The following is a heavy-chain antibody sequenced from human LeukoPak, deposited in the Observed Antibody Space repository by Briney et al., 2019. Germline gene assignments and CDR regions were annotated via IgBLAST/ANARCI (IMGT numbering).Heavy chain of an antibody. CDR3: ARVKSTKGELYGMDV. CDR2: ISWNSGSI. Sequence: GRSLRLSCAASGFTFDDYAMHWVRQGPGKGLEWVSGISWNSGSIGYADSVKGRFTISRDNAKNSLYLQMNSLRAEDTALYYCARVKSTKGELYGMDVWGQGTTVTVSS. V-gene: IGHV3-9*01. D-gene: IGHD1-26*01. CDR1: GFTFDDYA. J-gene: IGHJ6*02.